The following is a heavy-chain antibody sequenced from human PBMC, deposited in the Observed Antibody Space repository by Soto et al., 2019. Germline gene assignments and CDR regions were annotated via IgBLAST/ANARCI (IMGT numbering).Heavy chain of an antibody. V-gene: IGHV1-24*01. J-gene: IGHJ6*02. CDR3: ATVQAWMPIYYHSLDV. CDR2: FDPEDGET. CDR1: GHTLTELS. D-gene: IGHD1-1*01. Sequence: QVQLVQSGAEVKKPGASVKVSCKVSGHTLTELSMHWVRQAPGKGPEWMGGFDPEDGETIYAQKFQGRVTMTEDTSTDTAYMELRSLRSEDTAVYYCATVQAWMPIYYHSLDVWGQGTTVTVSS.